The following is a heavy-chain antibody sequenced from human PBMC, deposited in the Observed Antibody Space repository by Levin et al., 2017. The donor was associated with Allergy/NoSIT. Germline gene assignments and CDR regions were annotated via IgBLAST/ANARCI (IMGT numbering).Heavy chain of an antibody. J-gene: IGHJ4*02. CDR3: ARLYDILTGYSRDY. V-gene: IGHV4-61*01. D-gene: IGHD3-9*01. Sequence: SETLSLTCTVSGGSVSSGSYYWSWIRQPPGKGLEWIGYIYYTGSTNYNPSLESRVTISVDTSKNQFSLKLSSVTAADTAVYYCARLYDILTGYSRDYWGQGTLVTVSS. CDR1: GGSVSSGSYY. CDR2: IYYTGST.